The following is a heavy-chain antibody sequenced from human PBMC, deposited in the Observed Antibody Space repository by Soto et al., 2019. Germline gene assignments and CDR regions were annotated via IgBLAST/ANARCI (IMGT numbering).Heavy chain of an antibody. Sequence: EVQLLESGGGLVQPGGSLRLSCAASGFTFSSYAMSWVRQAPGKGLEWVSAISGSGGSTYYADSVKGRFTISRDNSKNQLYLQMSSLRAEDTGVYYCAKDLEWPGWFDPWGQGTLVTVSS. V-gene: IGHV3-23*01. CDR2: ISGSGGST. D-gene: IGHD3-3*01. CDR1: GFTFSSYA. J-gene: IGHJ5*02. CDR3: AKDLEWPGWFDP.